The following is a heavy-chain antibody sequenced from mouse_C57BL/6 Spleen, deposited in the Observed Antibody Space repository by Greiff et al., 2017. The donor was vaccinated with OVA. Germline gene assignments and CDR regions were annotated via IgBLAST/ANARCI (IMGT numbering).Heavy chain of an antibody. CDR2: INPGSGGT. Sequence: QVQLKQSGAELVRPGTSVKVSCKASGYAFTNYLIEWVKQRPGQGLEWIGVINPGSGGTNYNEKFKGKATLTADKSSSTAYMQLSSLTSEDSAVYFCARSRLEGYYFDYWGQGTTLTVSS. CDR3: ARSRLEGYYFDY. CDR1: GYAFTNYL. V-gene: IGHV1-54*01. J-gene: IGHJ2*01. D-gene: IGHD3-2*02.